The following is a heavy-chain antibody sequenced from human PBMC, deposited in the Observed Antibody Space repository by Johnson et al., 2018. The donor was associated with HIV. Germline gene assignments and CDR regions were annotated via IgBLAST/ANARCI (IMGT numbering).Heavy chain of an antibody. Sequence: VLLVESGGGLVQPGGSLRLSCAASGFTVSSDYMSWVRQAPGKGLEWVSVIYTGGITYYADSVTGRFTISRDNSKNTLDLQMNSLRAEDTAVYYCTTVDSSGYHNDAFDIWGQGTMVTVAS. CDR2: IYTGGIT. CDR3: TTVDSSGYHNDAFDI. J-gene: IGHJ3*02. CDR1: GFTVSSDY. V-gene: IGHV3-53*01. D-gene: IGHD3-22*01.